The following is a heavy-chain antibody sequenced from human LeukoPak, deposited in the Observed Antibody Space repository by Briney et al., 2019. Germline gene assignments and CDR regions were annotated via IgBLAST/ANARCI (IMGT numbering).Heavy chain of an antibody. CDR3: ARLEPSTMVVTPGPYAFDI. CDR1: GYSFSSYW. Sequence: GESLKISCKGSGYSFSSYWISWVRQMPGKGLEWIGVIYPGDSETRYSPSFQGQVTISADKSISTAYLQWSSLKASDTAMYYCARLEPSTMVVTPGPYAFDIWGQGTMVTVSS. V-gene: IGHV5-51*01. D-gene: IGHD4-23*01. CDR2: IYPGDSET. J-gene: IGHJ3*02.